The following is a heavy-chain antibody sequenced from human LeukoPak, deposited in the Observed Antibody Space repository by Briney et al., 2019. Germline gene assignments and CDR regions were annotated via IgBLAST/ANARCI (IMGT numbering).Heavy chain of an antibody. J-gene: IGHJ4*02. CDR3: ARSRRSSWQWDFDY. CDR1: GGSISSGGYS. CDR2: IYHSGST. Sequence: SSQTLSLTCAVSGGSISSGGYSWSWIRQPPGKGLEWIGYIYHSGSTYYNPSLKSRVTISVDRSKNQFSLKLSSVTAADTAVYYCARSRRSSWQWDFDYWGQGTLVTVSS. V-gene: IGHV4-30-2*01. D-gene: IGHD6-13*01.